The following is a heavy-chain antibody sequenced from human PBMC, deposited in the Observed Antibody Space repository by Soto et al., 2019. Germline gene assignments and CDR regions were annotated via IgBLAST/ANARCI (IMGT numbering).Heavy chain of an antibody. CDR3: AKGRYPSGWYPPYYYGMDV. D-gene: IGHD6-19*01. CDR2: VSGSGGNT. Sequence: VQLLESGGGLLQPGGSLRLSCAASGFTFSTYAMTWVRQAPGKGPEWVSSVSGSGGNTLYADSVKGRFTISRDNSKNPLYLQMNSLRAVDTAVYYCAKGRYPSGWYPPYYYGMDVWGQGTTVIVSS. J-gene: IGHJ6*02. V-gene: IGHV3-23*01. CDR1: GFTFSTYA.